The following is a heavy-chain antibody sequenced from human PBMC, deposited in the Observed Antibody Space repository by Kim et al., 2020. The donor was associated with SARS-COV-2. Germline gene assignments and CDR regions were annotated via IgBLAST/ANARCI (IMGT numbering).Heavy chain of an antibody. V-gene: IGHV1-69*04. Sequence: TLQGRVTITADKSTSTAYMELSSLRSEDPAVYYCARASFFYDSSGYHFDYWGQGTLVTVSS. CDR3: ARASFFYDSSGYHFDY. D-gene: IGHD3-22*01. J-gene: IGHJ4*02.